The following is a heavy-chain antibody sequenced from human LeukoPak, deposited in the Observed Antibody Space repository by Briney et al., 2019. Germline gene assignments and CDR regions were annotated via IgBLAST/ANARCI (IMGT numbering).Heavy chain of an antibody. CDR1: GFTFSDYY. CDR2: ISSSSSYI. Sequence: PGGSLRLSCAASGFTFSDYYMSWIRQALGKGLERVSYISSSSSYINYAASVKGRFTISRDNAKNSLYLQMNSLRAEDTAVYYCASMGPPQTRPYYYDSSGSFLYYFDYWGQGTLVTVSS. D-gene: IGHD3-22*01. CDR3: ASMGPPQTRPYYYDSSGSFLYYFDY. V-gene: IGHV3-11*06. J-gene: IGHJ4*02.